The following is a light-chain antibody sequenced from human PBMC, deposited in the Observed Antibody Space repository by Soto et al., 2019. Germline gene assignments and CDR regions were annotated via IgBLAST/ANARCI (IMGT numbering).Light chain of an antibody. J-gene: IGKJ1*01. Sequence: EIVLTQSPGTLSLSPGERATLSCRASQSVSSSYLAWYQQKPGQAPRLLIYGASSRPTGIPDRFSGSGSGTDFTLTISRLEPEYFAVYYCQQYGSAWTFGQGTKVEIK. V-gene: IGKV3-20*01. CDR2: GAS. CDR1: QSVSSSY. CDR3: QQYGSAWT.